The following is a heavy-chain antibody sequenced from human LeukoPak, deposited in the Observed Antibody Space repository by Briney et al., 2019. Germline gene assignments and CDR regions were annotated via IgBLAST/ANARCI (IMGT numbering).Heavy chain of an antibody. CDR2: LSGAPRYI. J-gene: IGHJ4*02. V-gene: IGHV3-21*01. CDR3: ARVPGGLEWADFDY. Sequence: GGALRHSRVLPGFPYSSYALHCVRQAPGKGVECVSSLSGAPRYIPYAESVKGRFTVSRDSAKNSLYLQMNGLRVEDTAVYYCARVPGGLEWADFDYWGRGTVVTVSS. CDR1: GFPYSSYA. D-gene: IGHD3-3*01.